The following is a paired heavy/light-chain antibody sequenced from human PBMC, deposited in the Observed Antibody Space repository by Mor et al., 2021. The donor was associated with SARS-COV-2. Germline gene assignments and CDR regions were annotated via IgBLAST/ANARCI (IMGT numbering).Light chain of an antibody. J-gene: IGKJ1*01. Sequence: EIVLTQSPATLSLSPGERATLSCRASQSVSSYLAWYQQKPGQAPRLLIYDTSNRATGVPARFSGSGSGTDFTLTISSLEPEDFAVYYCQQRSNRPSWTFGQGTKVEIK. V-gene: IGKV3-11*01. CDR1: QSVSSY. CDR2: DTS. CDR3: QQRSNRPSWT.
Heavy chain of an antibody. Sequence: EVQLVESGGGLVQPGGSLRLSCVVSGFTFSSYGMNWVRQAPGKGLEWVSYISGGSSSKYYADSVKGRFAISRDNAKNSLYLQMSSLRDEDTAVYYCAREGEYRSGYPSDYWGQGTLVTVSS. J-gene: IGHJ4*02. CDR2: ISGGSSSK. D-gene: IGHD6-19*01. CDR3: AREGEYRSGYPSDY. CDR1: GFTFSSYG. V-gene: IGHV3-48*02.